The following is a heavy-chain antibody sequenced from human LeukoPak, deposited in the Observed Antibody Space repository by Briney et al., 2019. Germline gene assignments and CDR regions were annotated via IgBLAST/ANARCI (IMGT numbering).Heavy chain of an antibody. CDR3: AKGTHYYDSSGPIDY. CDR1: GFTVSSNY. J-gene: IGHJ4*02. Sequence: GGSLRLSCAASGFTVSSNYMSWVRQAPGKGLEWVSGISGSGGSTYHADSVKGRFTISRDNSKNTLDLQMNSLRAEDTAVYYCAKGTHYYDSSGPIDYWGQGTLVTVSS. D-gene: IGHD3-22*01. CDR2: ISGSGGST. V-gene: IGHV3-23*01.